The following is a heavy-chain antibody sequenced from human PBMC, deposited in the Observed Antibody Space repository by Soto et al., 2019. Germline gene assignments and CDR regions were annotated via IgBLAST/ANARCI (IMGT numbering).Heavy chain of an antibody. CDR3: AGSTSSWGV. J-gene: IGHJ6*04. D-gene: IGHD6-13*01. CDR1: GFTSSNYW. V-gene: IGHV3-7*01. CDR2: IKQDGSDK. Sequence: EVQVVESGGGLVQPGGSLRLYCVASGFTSSNYWMNWVRQAPGKGLEWVANIKQDGSDKNYVDSVKGRFTISRDNAKNSLYLQMNSLRAEDTAVYYCAGSTSSWGVWGKGTTVTVSS.